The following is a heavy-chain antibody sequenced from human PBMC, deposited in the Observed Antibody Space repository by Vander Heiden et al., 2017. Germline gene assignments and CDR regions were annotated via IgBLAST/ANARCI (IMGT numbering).Heavy chain of an antibody. V-gene: IGHV4-39*01. CDR2: IYYNGRT. Sequence: QLQMQGSGPGLVKPSETLSLNCTVSGVSISSGSYYWGWIRQPPGKGLEWIGSIYYNGRTYYNPSLRSRVTISVDTSKNQFSLKLTSVTAADTAVYYCARRFDYWGQGTLVTVSS. J-gene: IGHJ4*02. CDR3: ARRFDY. CDR1: GVSISSGSYY.